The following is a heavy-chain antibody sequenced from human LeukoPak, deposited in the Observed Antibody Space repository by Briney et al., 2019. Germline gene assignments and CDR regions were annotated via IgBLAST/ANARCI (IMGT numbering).Heavy chain of an antibody. CDR2: INPSGGST. Sequence: ASVKVSCKASGYTFTSYYMHWVRQAPGQGLEWMGIINPSGGSTSYAQKFQGRVTMTRNTSISTAYMELSSLRSEDTAVYYCARTYCSSTSCYSSIDNWFDPWGQGTLVTVSS. V-gene: IGHV1-46*01. J-gene: IGHJ5*02. CDR3: ARTYCSSTSCYSSIDNWFDP. D-gene: IGHD2-2*01. CDR1: GYTFTSYY.